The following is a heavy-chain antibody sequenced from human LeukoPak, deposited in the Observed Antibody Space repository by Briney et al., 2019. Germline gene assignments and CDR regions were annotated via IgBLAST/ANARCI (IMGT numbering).Heavy chain of an antibody. D-gene: IGHD2-2*01. CDR2: IYYSGST. CDR1: GGSISSGDYY. CDR3: ASRYCSSTSCSDY. V-gene: IGHV4-30-4*08. Sequence: SETLSLTCTVSGGSISSGDYYWSWNRQPPGKGLEWTGYIYYSGSTYYNPFLKNRVTISVDTSKNQFSLKLSSVTAADTAVYYCASRYCSSTSCSDYWGQGTLVTVSS. J-gene: IGHJ4*02.